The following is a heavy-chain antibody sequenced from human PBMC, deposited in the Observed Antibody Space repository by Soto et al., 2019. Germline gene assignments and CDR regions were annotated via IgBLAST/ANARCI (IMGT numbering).Heavy chain of an antibody. CDR3: AAQLWTYYYYGMDV. V-gene: IGHV4-61*01. CDR2: IYYSGST. D-gene: IGHD5-18*01. J-gene: IGHJ6*02. Sequence: SETLSLTCTVSGGSVSSGSYYWSWIRQPPGKGLEWIGYIYYSGSTNYNPSLKSRVTISVDTSKNQFSLKLSSVTAADTAVYYCAAQLWTYYYYGMDVWGQGTTVTVSS. CDR1: GGSVSSGSYY.